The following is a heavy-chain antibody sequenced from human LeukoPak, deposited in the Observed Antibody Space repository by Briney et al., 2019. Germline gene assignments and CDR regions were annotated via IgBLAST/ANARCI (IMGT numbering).Heavy chain of an antibody. CDR3: AKAMGPVAYCGGDCYGGYFDY. CDR1: GFTFSSYS. J-gene: IGHJ4*02. D-gene: IGHD2-21*02. V-gene: IGHV3-30*18. Sequence: PGGSLRLSCAASGFTFSSYSMNWVRQAPGKGLEWVAVISYDGSNKYYADSVKGRFTISRDNSKNTLYLQMNSLRAEDTAVYYCAKAMGPVAYCGGDCYGGYFDYWGQGTLVTVSS. CDR2: ISYDGSNK.